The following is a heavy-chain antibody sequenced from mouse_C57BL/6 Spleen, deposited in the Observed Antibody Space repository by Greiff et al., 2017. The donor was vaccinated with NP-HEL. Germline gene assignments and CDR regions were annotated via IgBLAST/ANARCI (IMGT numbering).Heavy chain of an antibody. J-gene: IGHJ3*01. CDR2: INPNNGGT. V-gene: IGHV1-18*01. D-gene: IGHD1-1*01. CDR3: ARERSYGSSSAWFAY. CDR1: GYTFTDYN. Sequence: EVQLQQSGPELVKPGASVKIPCKASGYTFTDYNMDWVKQSHGKSLEWIGDINPNNGGTIYNQKFKGKATLTVDKSSSTAYMELRSLTSEDTAVYYCARERSYGSSSAWFAYWGQGTLVTVSA.